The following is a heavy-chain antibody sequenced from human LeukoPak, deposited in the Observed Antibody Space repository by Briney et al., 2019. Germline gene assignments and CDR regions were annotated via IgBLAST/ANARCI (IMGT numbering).Heavy chain of an antibody. Sequence: PSETLSLTCTVSGGSISSYYWSWIRQPPGKGLEWIGYIYYSGSTNYNPSLKSRVTISVDTSKNQFSLKLSSVTAADTAVYYCARLSRDGYNLDYWSQGTLVTVSS. CDR3: ARLSRDGYNLDY. CDR2: IYYSGST. J-gene: IGHJ4*02. CDR1: GGSISSYY. V-gene: IGHV4-59*01. D-gene: IGHD5-24*01.